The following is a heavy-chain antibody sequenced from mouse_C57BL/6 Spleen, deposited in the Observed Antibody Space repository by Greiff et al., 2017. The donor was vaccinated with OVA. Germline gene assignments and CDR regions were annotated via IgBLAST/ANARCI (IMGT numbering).Heavy chain of an antibody. CDR1: GYTFTSYG. V-gene: IGHV1-81*01. CDR2: IYPRSGNT. D-gene: IGHD1-1*01. Sequence: QVQLQQSGAELARPGASVKLSCKASGYTFTSYGISWVKQRTGQGLEWIGEIYPRSGNTYYNEKFKGKATLTADKSSSTAYMELRSLTSEDSAVYFCASRITTVDAMDYWGQGTSVTVSS. CDR3: ASRITTVDAMDY. J-gene: IGHJ4*01.